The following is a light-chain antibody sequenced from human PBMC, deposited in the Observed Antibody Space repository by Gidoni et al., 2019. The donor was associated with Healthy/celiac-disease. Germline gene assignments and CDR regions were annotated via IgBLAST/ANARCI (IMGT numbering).Light chain of an antibody. Sequence: SSELTQDPAVSVALGQTVRITCQGDSLRSYYASWYQQKPGQAPVLVIYGKNNRPSGIPDRFSGSSSGNTASLTITGAQAEDEADYYCNSRDSSGTPIWVFGGGTKLTVL. CDR3: NSRDSSGTPIWV. CDR2: GKN. V-gene: IGLV3-19*01. CDR1: SLRSYY. J-gene: IGLJ3*02.